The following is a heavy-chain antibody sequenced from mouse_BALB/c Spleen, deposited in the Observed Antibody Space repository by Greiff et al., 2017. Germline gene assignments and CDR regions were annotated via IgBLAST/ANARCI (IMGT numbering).Heavy chain of an antibody. J-gene: IGHJ4*01. Sequence: VQLQESGPGLVQPSQSLSITCTVSGFSLTSYGVHWVRQSPGKGLEWLGVIWSGGSTDYNAAFISRLSISKDNSKSQVFFKMNSLQADDTAIYYCARNVGLRRGYAMDYWGQGTSVTGSS. D-gene: IGHD2-4*01. CDR2: IWSGGST. V-gene: IGHV2-4-1*01. CDR3: ARNVGLRRGYAMDY. CDR1: GFSLTSYG.